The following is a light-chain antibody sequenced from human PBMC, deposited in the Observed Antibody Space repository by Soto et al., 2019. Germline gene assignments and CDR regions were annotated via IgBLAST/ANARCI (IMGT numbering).Light chain of an antibody. CDR2: DAS. Sequence: DIQMTQSPSTLSASVGDRVTITCRASQSISKWLAWSQQNPGKAPKLLIYDASTLESGVPSRFSGSASGTEFTLTISSLQPDDFATYYCQQYNSFLWTFGQGTKVDIK. J-gene: IGKJ1*01. V-gene: IGKV1-5*01. CDR3: QQYNSFLWT. CDR1: QSISKW.